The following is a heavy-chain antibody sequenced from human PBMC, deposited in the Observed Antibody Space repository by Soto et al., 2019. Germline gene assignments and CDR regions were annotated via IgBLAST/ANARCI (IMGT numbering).Heavy chain of an antibody. CDR1: GYTFTNYG. V-gene: IGHV1-18*01. CDR2: FSAYNGNS. Sequence: QVQLVQSGAEVKKPGASVKVSCKASGYTFTNYGITWVRQDPGQGLEWMGWFSAYNGNSNYAQKFQEKVTMTTDTTTSTASMELRSLRSDDTAVYYCARDPVVRGVMDGLDVWGQGTAVIVSS. D-gene: IGHD3-10*01. J-gene: IGHJ6*02. CDR3: ARDPVVRGVMDGLDV.